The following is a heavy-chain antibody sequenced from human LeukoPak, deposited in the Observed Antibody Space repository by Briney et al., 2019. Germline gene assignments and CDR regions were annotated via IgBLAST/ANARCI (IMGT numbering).Heavy chain of an antibody. D-gene: IGHD4-17*01. V-gene: IGHV1-69*01. J-gene: IGHJ6*02. CDR3: ARDLYDYGDYRSHYYYGMDV. CDR2: IIPMFGTG. Sequence: SVKVSCKASGGTFSSYAITWVRQAPGQGLEWMGGIIPMFGTGKYAQKFQGRATITADESTSTAYMELSSLRSEDTAVYYCARDLYDYGDYRSHYYYGMDVWGQGTTVTVSS. CDR1: GGTFSSYA.